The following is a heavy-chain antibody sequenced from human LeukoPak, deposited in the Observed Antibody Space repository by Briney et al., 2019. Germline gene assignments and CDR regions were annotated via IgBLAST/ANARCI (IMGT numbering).Heavy chain of an antibody. CDR3: ARWDDSAWGFGN. D-gene: IGHD6-19*01. Sequence: SETLSLTCIVSGGSISSYSWNWIRQSPGKGLEWVGYISHSGTTSHNSSLKSRVTISVDTSKNQLSLKLTSVTAADTAVYYCARWDDSAWGFGNWGPGTLVTVSS. V-gene: IGHV4-59*08. J-gene: IGHJ4*02. CDR1: GGSISSYS. CDR2: ISHSGTT.